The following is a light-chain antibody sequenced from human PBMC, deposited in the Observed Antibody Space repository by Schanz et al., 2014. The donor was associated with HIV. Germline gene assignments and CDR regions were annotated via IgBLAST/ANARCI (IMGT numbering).Light chain of an antibody. CDR2: EVN. CDR3: ISYTRDTVL. J-gene: IGLJ2*01. Sequence: QSALTQPPSASGSPGQSVTISCTGTSSDVGGYNYVSWYQQHPGKAPKRIIYEVNKRPSGVPDRFSGSKSDNTASLTVSGLLAEDEADYYCISYTRDTVLFGGGTKLTVL. CDR1: SSDVGGYNY. V-gene: IGLV2-8*01.